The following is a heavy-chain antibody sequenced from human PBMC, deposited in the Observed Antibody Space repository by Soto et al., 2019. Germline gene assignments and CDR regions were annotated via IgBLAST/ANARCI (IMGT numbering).Heavy chain of an antibody. Sequence: EVQLLESGGGLLQPGGSLRLSCAASGFTFSTDAMSWVRQAPGKGLDWVSAISGTGGNTYYADSVKGRFTISRDNSKNTLYLQMNSLRAEDTAVYYCARAEGYGDYWDYWGQGTLVTVSS. CDR2: ISGTGGNT. D-gene: IGHD4-17*01. CDR3: ARAEGYGDYWDY. CDR1: GFTFSTDA. V-gene: IGHV3-23*01. J-gene: IGHJ4*02.